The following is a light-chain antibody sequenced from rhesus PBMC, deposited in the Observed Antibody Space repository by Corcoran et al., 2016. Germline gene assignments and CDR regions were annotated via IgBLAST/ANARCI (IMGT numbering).Light chain of an antibody. V-gene: IGKV1-22*01. J-gene: IGKJ4*01. CDR2: KAS. Sequence: DIQMTQSPSSLSASVGDTVTITCRASQSISSWLDWYQQKPGKAPKLLIDKASSLQSGVPSRFSGSGSVTVFTLTISSLQPEEFATYYWLQYSSNPLTCGGGTKGENK. CDR3: LQYSSNPLT. CDR1: QSISSW.